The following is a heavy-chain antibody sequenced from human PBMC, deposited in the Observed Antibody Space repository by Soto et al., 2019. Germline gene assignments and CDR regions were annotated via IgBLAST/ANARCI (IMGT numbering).Heavy chain of an antibody. V-gene: IGHV1-69*13. CDR3: ARDLIQYNWNYGIFDY. Sequence: SVKVSCKASGGTFSSYAISWVRQAPGQGLEWMGGIIPIFGTANYAQKFQGRVTITADESTSTAYMELSSLRSEDTAVYYCARDLIQYNWNYGIFDYWGQGTLVTVSS. J-gene: IGHJ4*02. D-gene: IGHD1-7*01. CDR1: GGTFSSYA. CDR2: IIPIFGTA.